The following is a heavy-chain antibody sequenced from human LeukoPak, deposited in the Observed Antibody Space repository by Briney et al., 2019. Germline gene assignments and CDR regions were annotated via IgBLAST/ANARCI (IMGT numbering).Heavy chain of an antibody. Sequence: PSETLSLTCTVSGGSISSSSYYWGWLRQPPGTGLEWIGSSYYSGSTYYNPSLRSRVTISVDTSKNQSSLKRSSVTAADTAVYYCAREYYYDCSGYYQNWFDPWGQGTLVTVSS. CDR2: SYYSGST. J-gene: IGHJ5*02. CDR3: AREYYYDCSGYYQNWFDP. D-gene: IGHD3-22*01. CDR1: GGSISSSSYY. V-gene: IGHV4-39*02.